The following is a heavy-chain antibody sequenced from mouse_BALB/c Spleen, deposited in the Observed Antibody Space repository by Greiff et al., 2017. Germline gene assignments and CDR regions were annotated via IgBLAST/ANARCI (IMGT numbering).Heavy chain of an antibody. CDR1: GYSFTDYI. CDR3: ARLIYYGYGFAY. Sequence: VQLKQTGPELVKPGASVKISCKASGYSFTDYIMLWVKQSHGKSLEWIGNINPYYGSTSYNLKFKGKATLTVDKSSSTAYMQLNSLTSEDSAVYYCARLIYYGYGFAYWGQGTLVTVSA. J-gene: IGHJ3*01. V-gene: IGHV1-39*01. CDR2: INPYYGST. D-gene: IGHD1-2*01.